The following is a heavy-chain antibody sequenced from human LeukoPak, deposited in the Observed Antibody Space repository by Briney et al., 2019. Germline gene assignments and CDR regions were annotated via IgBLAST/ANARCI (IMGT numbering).Heavy chain of an antibody. D-gene: IGHD2-15*01. Sequence: GGSLRLSCAASGFTLSSYSINWVRQAPGQGLDWVSYISSDSNTIYYADSVKGRFTISRDNAQNLLYLQMNSLRAEDTAVYYCAREGRLRPSHIDYWGQGTLVTVSS. CDR1: GFTLSSYS. J-gene: IGHJ4*02. CDR2: ISSDSNTI. V-gene: IGHV3-48*04. CDR3: AREGRLRPSHIDY.